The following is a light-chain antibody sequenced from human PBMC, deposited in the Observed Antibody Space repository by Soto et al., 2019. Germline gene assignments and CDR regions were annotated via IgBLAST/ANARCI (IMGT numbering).Light chain of an antibody. CDR3: QPHNNWPVVT. CDR1: RSISNN. V-gene: IGKV3-15*01. Sequence: EMVMTQSPHTLTVSPGERVTLSCRASRSISNNLAWYQQKPGQAPRLLIYGASTRATGIPARFSGSGSGTEFTLTINRLQSEDFAMYYCQPHNNWPVVTFGGGTKVAIK. J-gene: IGKJ4*01. CDR2: GAS.